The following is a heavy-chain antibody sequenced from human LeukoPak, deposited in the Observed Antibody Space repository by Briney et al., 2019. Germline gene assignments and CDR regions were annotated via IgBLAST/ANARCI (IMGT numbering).Heavy chain of an antibody. V-gene: IGHV3-23*01. Sequence: GGTLRLSCAASGFTFSSYGMSWVRQAPGKGLEWVSAISGSGGSTYYADSVKGRFTISRDNSKNSLYLQMNSLKTEDTALYYCAKGGYGDSSDYWGQGTLVTVSS. J-gene: IGHJ4*02. CDR1: GFTFSSYG. CDR3: AKGGYGDSSDY. D-gene: IGHD4-17*01. CDR2: ISGSGGST.